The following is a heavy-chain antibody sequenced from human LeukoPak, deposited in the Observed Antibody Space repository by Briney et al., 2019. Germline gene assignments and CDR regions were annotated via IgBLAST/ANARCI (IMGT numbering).Heavy chain of an antibody. Sequence: WVRQAPGKGLEGXSSISSSSSYIYHADSVKGRFTISRDNAKNLLYLQMNSLRAEDTAVYYCARDRTCSGGSCYGMDVWGQGTTVTVSS. J-gene: IGHJ6*02. V-gene: IGHV3-21*06. D-gene: IGHD2-15*01. CDR2: ISSSSSYI. CDR3: ARDRTCSGGSCYGMDV.